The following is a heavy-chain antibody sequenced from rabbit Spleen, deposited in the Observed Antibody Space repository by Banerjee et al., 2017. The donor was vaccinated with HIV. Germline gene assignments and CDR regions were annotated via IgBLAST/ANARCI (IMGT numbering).Heavy chain of an antibody. D-gene: IGHD1-1*01. CDR1: GFSFSNRYY. CDR2: IASGSSDFT. V-gene: IGHV1S45*01. J-gene: IGHJ6*01. Sequence: QEQLVESGGGLVKPGASLTLTCTASGFSFSNRYYMCWVRQAPGKGLEWVACIASGSSDFTYYASWAKGRFTISKTSSTTVTLQVTSLTGADTATYFCARDTSSSFSSYGMDLWGPGTLVTVS. CDR3: ARDTSSSFSSYGMDL.